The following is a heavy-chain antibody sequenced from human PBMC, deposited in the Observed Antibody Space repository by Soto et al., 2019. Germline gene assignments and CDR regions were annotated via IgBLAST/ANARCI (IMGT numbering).Heavy chain of an antibody. D-gene: IGHD6-13*01. CDR2: IYPGYSDT. CDR1: GYSFTSYF. Sequence: GESLKISCEVSGYSFTSYFIGWVGQMPGKGLPLMVIIYPGYSDTKYSDSFGGQVTISADKSISTAYLQWRSLKASDPAMYYCASARSSSDGAFDIWGQGTMVTVSS. J-gene: IGHJ3*02. V-gene: IGHV5-51*01. CDR3: ASARSSSDGAFDI.